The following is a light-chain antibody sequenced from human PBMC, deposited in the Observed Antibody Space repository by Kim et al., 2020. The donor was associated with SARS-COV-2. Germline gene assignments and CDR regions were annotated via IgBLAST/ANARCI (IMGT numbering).Light chain of an antibody. V-gene: IGKV3-20*01. Sequence: PGERATLSSRASQIVSCTSLTFFQQWPGQAPSLLIYDASGRPTGIPDRFSGSGSGSDFTLTISRLEPEDFAAYYCQRCDIHLSTFGQGTRLEIK. CDR1: QIVSCTS. CDR2: DAS. CDR3: QRCDIHLST. J-gene: IGKJ5*01.